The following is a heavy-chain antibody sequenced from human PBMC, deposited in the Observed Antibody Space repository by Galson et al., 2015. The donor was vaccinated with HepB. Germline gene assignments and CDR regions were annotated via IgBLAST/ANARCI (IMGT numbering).Heavy chain of an antibody. CDR3: ARAEVRSPGGDFWSGYYSGDPVDWFDP. V-gene: IGHV4-61*01. Sequence: ETLSLTCTVSGGSVSSGSYYWSWIRQPPGKGLEWIGYIYYSGSTNYNPSLKSRVTISVDTSKNQFSLKLSSVTAADTAVYYCARAEVRSPGGDFWSGYYSGDPVDWFDPWGQGTLVTVSS. D-gene: IGHD3-3*01. CDR2: IYYSGST. CDR1: GGSVSSGSYY. J-gene: IGHJ5*02.